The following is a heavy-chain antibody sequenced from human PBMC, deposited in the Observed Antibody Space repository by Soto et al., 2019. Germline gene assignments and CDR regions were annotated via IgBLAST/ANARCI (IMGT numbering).Heavy chain of an antibody. V-gene: IGHV3-7*05. CDR2: IKQDGGDK. CDR3: ARVTSLAAQE. D-gene: IGHD6-6*01. Sequence: EMQLVESGGGLVQPGGSLRLSCAASGFTFSSFWMSWVRQAPGKGLEWVANIKQDGGDKYYVDSGRGRFTISRDNAKNSLFLQMNSLRAEDTAVYYCARVTSLAAQEWGHGTLVTVSS. CDR1: GFTFSSFW. J-gene: IGHJ4*01.